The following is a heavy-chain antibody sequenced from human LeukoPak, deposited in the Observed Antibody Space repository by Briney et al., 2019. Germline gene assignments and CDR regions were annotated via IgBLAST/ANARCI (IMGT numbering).Heavy chain of an antibody. CDR1: GGTFSSYA. J-gene: IGHJ4*02. CDR3: ARGRSKGRAASGICDY. V-gene: IGHV1-69*04. D-gene: IGHD3-10*01. Sequence: ASVKVSCKASGGTFSSYAISWVRQAPGQGLEWMGRIIPILGIANYAQKFQGRVTITADKSTSTAYMELSSLRSEDTAVYYCARGRSKGRAASGICDYWGQGTLVTVSS. CDR2: IIPILGIA.